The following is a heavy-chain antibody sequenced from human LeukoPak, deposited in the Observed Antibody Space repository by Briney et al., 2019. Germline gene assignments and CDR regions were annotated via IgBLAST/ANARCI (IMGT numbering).Heavy chain of an antibody. CDR2: INPSGGTT. D-gene: IGHD5-18*01. Sequence: ASVKVSCKASGYTFINYYMHWVGQAPGQGLEWMGIINPSGGTTSYAQNFQGRVTMTRDTSTSTVYMELSSLRSEDTAVYYCAREIGPRQLHLWGSAFDYWGQGTLVTVSS. CDR1: GYTFINYY. CDR3: AREIGPRQLHLWGSAFDY. J-gene: IGHJ4*02. V-gene: IGHV1-46*01.